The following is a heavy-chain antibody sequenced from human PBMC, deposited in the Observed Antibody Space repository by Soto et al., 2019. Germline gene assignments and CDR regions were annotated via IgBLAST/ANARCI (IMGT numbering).Heavy chain of an antibody. CDR3: AIQDGGVVY. Sequence: PSETLSLTCAVYGGSFSGYFWSWIRQPPGKGLEWIGEINHSGSTNYNPSLKSRVTISVDTSKNQFSLKLSSVTAADTGVYYCAIQDGGVVYWGQGTLVTVSS. V-gene: IGHV4-34*01. J-gene: IGHJ4*02. CDR2: INHSGST. D-gene: IGHD3-16*01. CDR1: GGSFSGYF.